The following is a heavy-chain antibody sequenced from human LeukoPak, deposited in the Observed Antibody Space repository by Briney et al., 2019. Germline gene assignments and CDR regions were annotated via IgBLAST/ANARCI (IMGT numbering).Heavy chain of an antibody. CDR1: GGSMTTHH. CDR3: TTIKRGDIFGYFDF. CDR2: VFDSGRT. D-gene: IGHD5-18*01. Sequence: NSSETLSLTCTVSGGSMTTHHWNWIRQTPGKGLEWIGYVFDSGRTKVNPSLTSQVTLSTDTSKNQLSLRLSSVTAADTAVYYCTTIKRGDIFGYFDFWGQGILVTVSS. V-gene: IGHV4-59*11. J-gene: IGHJ4*02.